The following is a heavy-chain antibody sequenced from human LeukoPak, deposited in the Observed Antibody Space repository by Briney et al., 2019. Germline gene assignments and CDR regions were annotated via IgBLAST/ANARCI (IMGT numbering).Heavy chain of an antibody. J-gene: IGHJ4*02. Sequence: PSETLSLTCTVSGYSISSGYYWGWIRQPPGKGLEWIGSIYHSGSTYYNPSLKSRVTISVDTSKNQFSLKLSSVTAADTAVYYCARDGVAAAGTEFDYWGQGTLVTVSS. CDR1: GYSISSGYY. CDR2: IYHSGST. V-gene: IGHV4-38-2*02. CDR3: ARDGVAAAGTEFDY. D-gene: IGHD6-13*01.